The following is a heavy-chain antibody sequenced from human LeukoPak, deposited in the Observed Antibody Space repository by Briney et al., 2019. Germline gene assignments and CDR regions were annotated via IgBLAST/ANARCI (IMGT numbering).Heavy chain of an antibody. CDR1: GFTFSSYA. CDR2: ISGSVGIT. Sequence: GGSLRLSCAASGFTFSSYAMRWVRQAPGKGLEWVSAISGSVGITYYADSVKGRFTISRDNSKNTLYLQMNSLRAEDTAVYYCAKDLAVATVPYFDYWGQGTLVTVSS. CDR3: AKDLAVATVPYFDY. J-gene: IGHJ4*02. V-gene: IGHV3-23*01. D-gene: IGHD5-12*01.